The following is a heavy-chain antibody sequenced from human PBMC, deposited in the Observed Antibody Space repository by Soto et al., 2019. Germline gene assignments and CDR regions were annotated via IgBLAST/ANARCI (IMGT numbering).Heavy chain of an antibody. Sequence: LGESLKISCKGSGYSFTSYWIGWVRQMPGKGLEWMGIIYPGDSDTRYSPSFQGQVTISADKSISTAYLQWSSLKASDTAMYYCARVLRYSRGYYYYGMDVWGQGTTVTVSS. CDR1: GYSFTSYW. J-gene: IGHJ6*02. D-gene: IGHD3-9*01. CDR2: IYPGDSDT. CDR3: ARVLRYSRGYYYYGMDV. V-gene: IGHV5-51*01.